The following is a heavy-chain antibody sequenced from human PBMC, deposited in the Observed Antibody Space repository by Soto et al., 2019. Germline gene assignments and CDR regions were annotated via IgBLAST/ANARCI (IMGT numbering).Heavy chain of an antibody. CDR3: ARDSLGSGRTGYGMDV. Sequence: EVQLVESGGGLVKPGGSLRLSCAASGFTFSSYSMNWVRQAPGKGLEWVSSISSSSSYIYYADSVKGRFTISRDNAKNSLYLQMNGLRAEDTAVYYCARDSLGSGRTGYGMDVWGQGTTVTVSS. CDR1: GFTFSSYS. D-gene: IGHD3-10*01. CDR2: ISSSSSYI. J-gene: IGHJ6*02. V-gene: IGHV3-21*01.